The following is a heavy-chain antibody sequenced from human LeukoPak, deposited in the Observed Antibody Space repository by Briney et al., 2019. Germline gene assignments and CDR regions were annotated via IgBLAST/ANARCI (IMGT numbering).Heavy chain of an antibody. V-gene: IGHV4-59*01. CDR3: ARSPRGYCSGGSCYGDAFDI. D-gene: IGHD2-15*01. CDR2: IYYSGST. Sequence: SETLSLTCTVPGGSISGYYWTWIPPPPGNGLELIGYIYYSGSTNHNPSLKIRITISVDTSKIQFSPKLTSATAADTAIYYSARSPRGYCSGGSCYGDAFDIWGQGTMVTVSS. CDR1: GGSISGYY. J-gene: IGHJ3*02.